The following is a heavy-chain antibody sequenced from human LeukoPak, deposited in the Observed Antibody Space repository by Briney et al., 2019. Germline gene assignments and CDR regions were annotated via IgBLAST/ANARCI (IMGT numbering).Heavy chain of an antibody. CDR3: ARGSRPLFWSGYQPSPLDY. V-gene: IGHV4-34*01. Sequence: SETLSLTCAVSGGSFSGYYWSWIRQPPGKGLEWMGEINHSGSTNYNPSLKSRVTISVDTSKNQFSLKLSSVTAADTAVYYCARGSRPLFWSGYQPSPLDYWGQGTLVTVSS. J-gene: IGHJ4*02. D-gene: IGHD3-3*01. CDR1: GGSFSGYY. CDR2: INHSGST.